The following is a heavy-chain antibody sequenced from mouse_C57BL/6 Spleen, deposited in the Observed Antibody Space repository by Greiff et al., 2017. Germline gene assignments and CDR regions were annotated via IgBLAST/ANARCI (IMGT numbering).Heavy chain of an antibody. CDR2: IHPNSGST. CDR3: ARGDYYYGGGYSLDY. J-gene: IGHJ4*01. V-gene: IGHV1-64*01. Sequence: QVQLQQPGAELVKPGASVKLSCKASGYTFTSDWMHWVKQRPGQGLEWIGMIHPNSGSTNYNEKFKGKATLTVDNASSTAYMQLSSLPSEDSAVYYCARGDYYYGGGYSLDYWGQGTSVTVSS. D-gene: IGHD1-1*01. CDR1: GYTFTSDW.